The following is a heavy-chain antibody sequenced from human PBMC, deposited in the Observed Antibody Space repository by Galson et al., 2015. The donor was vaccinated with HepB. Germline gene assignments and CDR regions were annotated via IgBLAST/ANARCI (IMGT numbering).Heavy chain of an antibody. J-gene: IGHJ4*02. CDR2: IIPILGIA. Sequence: SVKVSCKASGGTFSSYAISWVRQAPGQGLEWMGGIIPILGIANYAQKFQGRVTITVDKSTSTAYMELSSLRSEDTAVYYCARSLGIRPEQDPYSGYDRPVYYFDYWGQGTLVTVSS. CDR3: ARSLGIRPEQDPYSGYDRPVYYFDY. V-gene: IGHV1-69*10. CDR1: GGTFSSYA. D-gene: IGHD5-12*01.